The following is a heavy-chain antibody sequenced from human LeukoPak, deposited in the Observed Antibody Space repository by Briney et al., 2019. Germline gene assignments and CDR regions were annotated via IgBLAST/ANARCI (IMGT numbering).Heavy chain of an antibody. CDR1: GFTFSSYA. Sequence: GGSLRLSCAASGFTFSSYAMSWVRQAPGKGLEWVSGISWNSGSIGYADSVKGRFTISRDNAKNSLYLQMNSLRAEDTALYYCAKGRKPLYYYDSREGWDFDYWGQGTLVTVSS. CDR3: AKGRKPLYYYDSREGWDFDY. D-gene: IGHD3-22*01. CDR2: ISWNSGSI. V-gene: IGHV3-9*01. J-gene: IGHJ4*02.